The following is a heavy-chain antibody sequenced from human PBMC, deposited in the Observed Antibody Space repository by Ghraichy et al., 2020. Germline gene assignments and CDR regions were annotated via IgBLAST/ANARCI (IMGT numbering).Heavy chain of an antibody. V-gene: IGHV3-30*02. CDR1: GFTFRIYG. D-gene: IGHD6-19*01. Sequence: GESLNISCAASGFTFRIYGMHWVRQAPGKGLEWVAFIRYDGNNKYYADSVKGRFTISRDNSKNTLYLQMNSLKTEDTAVYYCAKDSSGWYHPYGMDVWGQGTAVTVSS. CDR2: IRYDGNNK. J-gene: IGHJ6*02. CDR3: AKDSSGWYHPYGMDV.